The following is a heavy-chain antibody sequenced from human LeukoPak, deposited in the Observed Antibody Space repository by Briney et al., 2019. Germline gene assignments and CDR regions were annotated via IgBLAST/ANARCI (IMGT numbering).Heavy chain of an antibody. V-gene: IGHV4-4*02. CDR1: GGSISSSNW. CDR3: ARWAKYYYDSSGYYKYYFDY. CDR2: IYHSGST. J-gene: IGHJ4*02. Sequence: PSGTLSLTCAVSGGSISSSNWWSWVRQPPGKGLEWIGEIYHSGSTNYNPSLKSRVTISVDKSKNQFSLKLSSVTAADTAVYYRARWAKYYYDSSGYYKYYFDYWGQGTLVTVSS. D-gene: IGHD3-22*01.